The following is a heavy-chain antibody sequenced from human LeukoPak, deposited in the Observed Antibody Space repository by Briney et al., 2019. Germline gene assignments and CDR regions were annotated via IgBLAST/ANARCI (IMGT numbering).Heavy chain of an antibody. J-gene: IGHJ4*02. CDR1: GGSISRSGYS. D-gene: IGHD1-26*01. V-gene: IGHV4-39*01. Sequence: SETLSLTCSVSGGSISRSGYSWGWIRQPPGKGLEWIGTFHYGGSNDHNPSLKSRVTISVDMSKNQLSLRLSSVTAADTAVYYCGRLRYSGTYLFFDYWGQGALVTVSS. CDR2: FHYGGSN. CDR3: GRLRYSGTYLFFDY.